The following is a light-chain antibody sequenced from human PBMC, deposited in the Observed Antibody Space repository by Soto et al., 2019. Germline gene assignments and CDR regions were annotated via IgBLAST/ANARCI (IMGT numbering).Light chain of an antibody. V-gene: IGKV1-39*01. J-gene: IGKJ2*01. CDR3: QQSYSTPYT. Sequence: DIQMTQSPSSLSASIRDIVTITCRASQSISNYLNWYQQKPGKAPKLLISAASSLQSGVPSRFSGSGSGTDFTLTISSLQPEDFATYYCQQSYSTPYTFGQGTKVDIK. CDR1: QSISNY. CDR2: AAS.